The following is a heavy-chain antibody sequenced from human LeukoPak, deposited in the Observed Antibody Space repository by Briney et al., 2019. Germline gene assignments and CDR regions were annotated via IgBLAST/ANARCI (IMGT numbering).Heavy chain of an antibody. Sequence: GPSLSPSCALYGLPLSTYCTECVSPARGEGSGWGSYISRRARTIYYADSVEGRFTISRDNAKNSLYLQMSRLRAEDRAVYYCARDSFTRVRVVTWGPGGGGYWGQETLVTVSS. V-gene: IGHV3-48*04. CDR3: ARDSFTRVRVVTWGPGGGGY. CDR2: ISRRARTI. D-gene: IGHD3-10*01. J-gene: IGHJ4*02. CDR1: GLPLSTYC.